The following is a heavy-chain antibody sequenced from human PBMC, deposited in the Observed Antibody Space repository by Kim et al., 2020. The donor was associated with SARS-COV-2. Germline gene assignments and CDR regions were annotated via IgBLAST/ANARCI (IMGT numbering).Heavy chain of an antibody. Sequence: YCADYVKGRLTISRDNSNNTLYHEMNSLRPEETGVYYAANAVIYGYSGMDVWGQGTTVTVSS. V-gene: IGHV3-30*02. D-gene: IGHD3-22*01. CDR3: ANAVIYGYSGMDV. J-gene: IGHJ6*02.